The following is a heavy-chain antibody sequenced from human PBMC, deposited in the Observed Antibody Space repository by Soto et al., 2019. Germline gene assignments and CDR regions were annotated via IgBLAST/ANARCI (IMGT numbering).Heavy chain of an antibody. CDR3: ATTSDSGFAP. D-gene: IGHD3-10*01. Sequence: QLQLVQSGAEVERPGASVRVSCKAYGYPFSKYGISWIRQAPGQGLEWMGWIKPDNGDTNYAQKFQGRVTMTTDTSSNTAYMEMRRLRSDDTAVYYCATTSDSGFAPWGQGTLVSVSS. V-gene: IGHV1-18*04. J-gene: IGHJ5*02. CDR2: IKPDNGDT. CDR1: GYPFSKYG.